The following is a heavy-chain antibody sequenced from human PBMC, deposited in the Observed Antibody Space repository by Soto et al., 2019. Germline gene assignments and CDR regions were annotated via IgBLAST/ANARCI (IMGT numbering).Heavy chain of an antibody. CDR3: ARATWIYSSQSSYYYYGMDV. V-gene: IGHV4-59*01. D-gene: IGHD6-13*01. CDR2: IYYSGST. J-gene: IGHJ6*02. CDR1: GGSISSYY. Sequence: KTSETLSLTCTVSGGSISSYYWSWIRQPPGKGLEWIGYIYYSGSTNYNPSLKSRVTISVDTSKNQFSLKLSSVTAADTAVYYCARATWIYSSQSSYYYYGMDVWGQGTTVTVS.